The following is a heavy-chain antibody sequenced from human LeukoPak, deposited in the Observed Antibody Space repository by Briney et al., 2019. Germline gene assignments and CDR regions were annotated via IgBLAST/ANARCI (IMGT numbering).Heavy chain of an antibody. CDR1: GFSFSDYH. V-gene: IGHV3-11*01. CDR3: ARLGSSWPNWFDP. CDR2: ITFSGRTI. Sequence: GGSLRLSCAASGFSFSDYHMIWIRQPPGKGLEWVSYITFSGRTIHYADSVKGRLTISRDNARSSLYLQMNSLRAEDTAVYYCARLGSSWPNWFDPWGQGTLVTVSS. J-gene: IGHJ5*02. D-gene: IGHD6-13*01.